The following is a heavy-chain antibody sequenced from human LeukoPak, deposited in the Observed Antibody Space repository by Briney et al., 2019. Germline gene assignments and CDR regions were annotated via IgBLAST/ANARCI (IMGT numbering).Heavy chain of an antibody. CDR1: GFPFSSYS. J-gene: IGHJ4*02. Sequence: GGSLRLSCAASGFPFSSYSLNWGRPAPGKGLEWVSFISSSSITIYYADSVKGRFTISRDNAEKSLYLQMNSLRAEDTAVYYCARDRGGSDSAIDSWGQGTLVTVSS. V-gene: IGHV3-48*04. CDR3: ARDRGGSDSAIDS. D-gene: IGHD3-10*01. CDR2: ISSSSITI.